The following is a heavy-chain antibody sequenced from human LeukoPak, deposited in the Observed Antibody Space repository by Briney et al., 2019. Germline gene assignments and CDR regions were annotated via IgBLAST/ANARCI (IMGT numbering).Heavy chain of an antibody. D-gene: IGHD4-17*01. CDR3: ARSRGGYGDYGSWFDP. Sequence: SETLSLTCIVSGSSISSYYWSWIRQPAGKGLEWIGRIYTTGSTNYNPSLKSRVTISVDTSKNQLSLKLSSVTAADTAAYYCARSRGGYGDYGSWFDPWGQGILVSVSS. CDR2: IYTTGST. CDR1: GSSISSYY. V-gene: IGHV4-4*07. J-gene: IGHJ5*02.